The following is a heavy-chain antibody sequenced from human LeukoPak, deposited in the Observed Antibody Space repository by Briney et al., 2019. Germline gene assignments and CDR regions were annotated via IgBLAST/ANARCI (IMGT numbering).Heavy chain of an antibody. CDR3: ASSVGATSPFDY. J-gene: IGHJ4*02. CDR2: INHSGGT. CDR1: GGSFSGYY. V-gene: IGHV4-34*01. D-gene: IGHD1-26*01. Sequence: PSETLSLTCAVYGGSFSGYYWSWIRQPPGKGLEWIGEINHSGGTNYNPSLKSRVTISVDTSKNQFSLKLNSVTAADTAVYYCASSVGATSPFDYWGQGTLVTVSS.